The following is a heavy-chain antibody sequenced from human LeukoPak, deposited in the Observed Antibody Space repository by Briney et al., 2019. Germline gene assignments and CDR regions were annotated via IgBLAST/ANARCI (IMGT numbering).Heavy chain of an antibody. D-gene: IGHD3-9*01. Sequence: SETLSLTCTVSGASISGFYWSWIRQPPGKGLEWIGSIYYSGSTNYNPSLKSRVTISVDTSKNQFSLKLSSVTAADTAVYYCARLNYDILTGYSAAFDYWGQGTLVTVSS. J-gene: IGHJ4*02. CDR3: ARLNYDILTGYSAAFDY. CDR2: IYYSGST. CDR1: GASISGFY. V-gene: IGHV4-59*01.